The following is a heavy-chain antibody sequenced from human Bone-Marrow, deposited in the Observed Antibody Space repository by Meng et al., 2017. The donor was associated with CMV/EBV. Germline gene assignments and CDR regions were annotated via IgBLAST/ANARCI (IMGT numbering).Heavy chain of an antibody. CDR3: ARFPYYCSGSACPPWNAFDI. D-gene: IGHD2-8*02. J-gene: IGHJ3*02. CDR1: GGFISSEGYY. V-gene: IGHV4-31*02. Sequence: SCTVAGGFISSEGYYWTWIRQRPGTGLEWIGYIYFRGATYCNPSLKSRLIISVDTSKNQFSLNLTSVTAADTAVYYCARFPYYCSGSACPPWNAFDIWGLGTTVTVSS. CDR2: IYFRGAT.